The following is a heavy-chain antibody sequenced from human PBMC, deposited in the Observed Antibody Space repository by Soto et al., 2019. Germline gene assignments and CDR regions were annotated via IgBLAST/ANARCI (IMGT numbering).Heavy chain of an antibody. V-gene: IGHV1-3*01. Sequence: QVQLLQSGAEVKKPGASVKVSCKTSGYTFPRYALHWVRQAPGQRLEWMGWINPANGNTKYSQKSQGRVTFTRDTSESTAYMELSSLISEDTAVYYCARRVDLTSYCFGYDFDYWGQGTLVTVSS. CDR2: INPANGNT. J-gene: IGHJ4*02. CDR3: ARRVDLTSYCFGYDFDY. D-gene: IGHD3-9*01. CDR1: GYTFPRYA.